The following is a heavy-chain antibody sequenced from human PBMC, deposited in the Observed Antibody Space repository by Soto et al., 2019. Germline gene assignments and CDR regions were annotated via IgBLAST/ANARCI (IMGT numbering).Heavy chain of an antibody. J-gene: IGHJ4*02. CDR3: VPPPGGSYYVPLGY. Sequence: QPGGSLRLSCAASGFTFSSYAMSWVRQAPGKGLEWVSAISGSGGSTYYADPVKGRFTISRDNSKNTLYLQMNSLRAEDTAVYYCVPPPGGSYYVPLGYWGQGTLVTVSS. CDR1: GFTFSSYA. V-gene: IGHV3-23*01. D-gene: IGHD1-26*01. CDR2: ISGSGGST.